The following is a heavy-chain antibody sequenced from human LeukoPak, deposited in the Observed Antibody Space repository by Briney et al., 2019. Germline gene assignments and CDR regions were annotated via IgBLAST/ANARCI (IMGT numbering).Heavy chain of an antibody. CDR1: GGSISSYY. CDR3: ARVRWCLLLQGAFDI. J-gene: IGHJ3*02. CDR2: IYYSGST. Sequence: PSETLSLTCTVSGGSISSYYWSWIRQPPGKGLEWIGYIYYSGSTNYNPSLKSRVTISVDTSKNQFSLKLSSVTAADTAVYYCARVRWCLLLQGAFDIWGQGTMVTVSS. V-gene: IGHV4-59*01. D-gene: IGHD3-22*01.